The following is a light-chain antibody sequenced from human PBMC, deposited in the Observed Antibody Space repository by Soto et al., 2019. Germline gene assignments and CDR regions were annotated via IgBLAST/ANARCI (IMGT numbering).Light chain of an antibody. V-gene: IGKV3-20*01. CDR1: QSVSSSY. CDR3: QQYGSSPLVT. Sequence: EIVLTQSPGTLSLSPGERATLSCRASQSVSSSYLAWYQQKPGQAPRLLIYGTSSRATGIPDRFSGSGSGTDFPLTISRLKPEDFAVYYCQQYGSSPLVTFGQGTRLEIK. CDR2: GTS. J-gene: IGKJ5*01.